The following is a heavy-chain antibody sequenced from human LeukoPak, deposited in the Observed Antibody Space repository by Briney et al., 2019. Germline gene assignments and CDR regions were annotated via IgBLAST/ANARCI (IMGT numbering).Heavy chain of an antibody. CDR2: INHSGST. CDR3: ARGPIVVVPAAKDSEYFQH. D-gene: IGHD2-2*01. Sequence: SETLSLTCAVYGGSLSGYYWSWIRQPPGKGLEWIGEINHSGSTNYNPSLKSRVTISVDTSKNQFSLKLSSVTAADTAVYYCARGPIVVVPAAKDSEYFQHWGQGTLVTVSS. J-gene: IGHJ1*01. V-gene: IGHV4-34*01. CDR1: GGSLSGYY.